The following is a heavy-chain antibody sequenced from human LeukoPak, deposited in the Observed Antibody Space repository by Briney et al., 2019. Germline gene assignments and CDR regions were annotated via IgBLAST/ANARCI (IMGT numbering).Heavy chain of an antibody. J-gene: IGHJ4*02. D-gene: IGHD6-19*01. CDR2: ISGSGGST. CDR1: GFTFSSYA. V-gene: IGHV3-23*01. Sequence: GGSLRLSCAASGFTFSSYAMSWVRQAPGKGLEWVSAISGSGGSTYYADSVKGRFTISRDNAKNSLYLQMNSLRVEDTAVYYCARGSVSSGGGSNFDYWGQGTLVTVSS. CDR3: ARGSVSSGGGSNFDY.